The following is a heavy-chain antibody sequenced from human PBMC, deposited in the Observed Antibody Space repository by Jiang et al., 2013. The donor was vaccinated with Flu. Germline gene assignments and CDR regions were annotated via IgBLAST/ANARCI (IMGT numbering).Heavy chain of an antibody. CDR1: GGTFSTFA. CDR3: ATSGDCGGDCSNYYFDY. V-gene: IGHV1-69*01. Sequence: QSGSELKKPGSSVKVSCKASGGTFSTFALSWVRQAPGQGLEWMGGIIPIFRKSDYVQKFQGRITITADESTNTAYMELSSLTSEDTAVYFCATSGDCGGDCSNYYFDYWGQGTLVTVSS. D-gene: IGHD2-21*02. J-gene: IGHJ4*02. CDR2: IIPIFRKS.